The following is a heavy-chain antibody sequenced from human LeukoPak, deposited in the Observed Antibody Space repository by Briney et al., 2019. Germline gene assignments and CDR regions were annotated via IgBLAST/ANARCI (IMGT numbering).Heavy chain of an antibody. CDR2: FAYSGTA. J-gene: IGHJ3*02. CDR3: ARPHSSGWYGVYDI. D-gene: IGHD6-19*01. CDR1: DGSISSHY. Sequence: ASETLSLTCTVSDGSISSHYWSWIRQPPGKGLEWIGHFAYSGTASYNASLKSRVTISVDTSKNQFSLTLTSVTAADTAVYYCARPHSSGWYGVYDIWGQGTMVTVSS. V-gene: IGHV4-59*08.